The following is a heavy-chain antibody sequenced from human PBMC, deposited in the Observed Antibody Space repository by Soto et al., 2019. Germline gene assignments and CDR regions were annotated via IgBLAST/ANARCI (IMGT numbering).Heavy chain of an antibody. D-gene: IGHD3-22*01. CDR3: ARVVDYYDPYYYYGMDV. CDR1: GFTFSSYS. CDR2: ISSSTSYI. Sequence: EVQLVESGGGLVKPGGSLRLSCAASGFTFSSYSRNWVGQAPGKGLEWVSSISSSTSYIYYADSVKGRFTISRDNAKNSLYLQMNSLRAEDTAVYYCARVVDYYDPYYYYGMDVWGQGTTVTVSS. V-gene: IGHV3-21*01. J-gene: IGHJ6*02.